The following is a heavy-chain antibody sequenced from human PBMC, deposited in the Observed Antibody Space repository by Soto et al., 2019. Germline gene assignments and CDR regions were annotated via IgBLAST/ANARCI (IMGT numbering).Heavy chain of an antibody. J-gene: IGHJ6*02. V-gene: IGHV3-33*08. D-gene: IGHD3-10*01. Sequence: GGSLRLSCAASGFPFSSYAMSWVRQAPGKGLEWVAVIWYDGSNKYYADSVKGRFTISRDNSKNTLYLQMNSLRAEDTAVYYCARGPRGAGLLWFGELPYYYGMDVWGQGTTVTVSS. CDR1: GFPFSSYA. CDR2: IWYDGSNK. CDR3: ARGPRGAGLLWFGELPYYYGMDV.